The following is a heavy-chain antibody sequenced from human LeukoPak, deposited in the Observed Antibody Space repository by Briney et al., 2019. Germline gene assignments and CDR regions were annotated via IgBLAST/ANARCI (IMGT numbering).Heavy chain of an antibody. CDR3: AKSGYNRFDY. CDR1: GFTFSSYD. V-gene: IGHV3-23*01. D-gene: IGHD5-24*01. Sequence: GGSLRLSCAASGFTFSSYDVNWVRQAPGRGLEWVSGISGSGGSTYYADSVKGRFTISRDNSKNTLYLQMNSLRAEDTAVYYCAKSGYNRFDYWGQGTLVTVSS. CDR2: ISGSGGST. J-gene: IGHJ4*02.